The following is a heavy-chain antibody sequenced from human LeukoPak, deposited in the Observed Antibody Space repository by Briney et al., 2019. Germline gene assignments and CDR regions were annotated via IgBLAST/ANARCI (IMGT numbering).Heavy chain of an antibody. CDR3: ARGPYYFDN. Sequence: KPSETLSLTCSVSGGSISGSYWSWIRQPPGKGVEWIGNIYYSGSTNFNPSLKSRGTVSVGPSKNQFSLQLSSVTAADTAVYYCARGPYYFDNWGQGTLVTVSS. CDR1: GGSISGSY. CDR2: IYYSGST. V-gene: IGHV4-59*01. J-gene: IGHJ4*02.